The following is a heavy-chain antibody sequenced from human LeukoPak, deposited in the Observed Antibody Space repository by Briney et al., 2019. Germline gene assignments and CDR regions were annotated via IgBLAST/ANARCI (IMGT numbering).Heavy chain of an antibody. CDR2: IYYSGST. Sequence: PSETLSLTCTVSGYSISTGYYWDWIRQPQGKGLEWIGSIYYSGSTYYNPSLKSRVTISVDTSKNQFSLKLSSVTAADTAVYYCAREKADTDPYYYYYYMDVWGKGTTVTISS. J-gene: IGHJ6*03. V-gene: IGHV4-38-2*02. CDR3: AREKADTDPYYYYYYMDV. CDR1: GYSISTGYY.